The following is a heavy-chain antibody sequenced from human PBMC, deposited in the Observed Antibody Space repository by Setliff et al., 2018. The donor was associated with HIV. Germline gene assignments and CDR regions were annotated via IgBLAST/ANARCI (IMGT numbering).Heavy chain of an antibody. J-gene: IGHJ3*02. CDR2: IIPIFGTA. V-gene: IGHV1-69*06. CDR3: AREIIQLSKAAFDI. D-gene: IGHD5-18*01. Sequence: SVKVSCKASGGTFSSYAISWVRQAPGQGLEWMGRIIPIFGTANYAQKFQGRVTITADKSTSTAYMELSSLRSEGTAVYYCAREIIQLSKAAFDIWGQGTMVTVSS. CDR1: GGTFSSYA.